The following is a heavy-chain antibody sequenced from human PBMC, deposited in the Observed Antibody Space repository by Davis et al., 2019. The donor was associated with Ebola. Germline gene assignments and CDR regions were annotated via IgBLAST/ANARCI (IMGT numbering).Heavy chain of an antibody. D-gene: IGHD4-17*01. Sequence: ASVKVSCKASGYTFTSYYMHWVRQAPGQGLEWMGIINPSGGSTSYAQKFQGRVTMTRDTSTSTVYMELSSLRYEDTAVYYCARDYGSMTTVTTGAFDIWGQGTMVTVSS. CDR3: ARDYGSMTTVTTGAFDI. V-gene: IGHV1-46*01. J-gene: IGHJ3*02. CDR2: INPSGGST. CDR1: GYTFTSYY.